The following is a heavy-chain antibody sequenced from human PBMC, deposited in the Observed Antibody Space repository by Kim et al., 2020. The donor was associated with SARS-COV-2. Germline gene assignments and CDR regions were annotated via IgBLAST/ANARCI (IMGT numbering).Heavy chain of an antibody. CDR1: GYTFTTYA. CDR3: ARVSFTVGYYYHGMDV. J-gene: IGHJ6*02. V-gene: IGHV1-3*01. Sequence: ASVKVSCKASGYTFTTYAMHWVRQAPGQRLEWMGWINAGNGNTKYSQKFQGRVTITRDTSASTAYMEMSSLRSEDTAVYYCARVSFTVGYYYHGMDVWGQGTTVTVSS. CDR2: INAGNGNT. D-gene: IGHD3-10*01.